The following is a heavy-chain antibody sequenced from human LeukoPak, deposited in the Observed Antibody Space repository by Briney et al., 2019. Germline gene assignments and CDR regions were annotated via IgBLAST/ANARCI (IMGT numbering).Heavy chain of an antibody. D-gene: IGHD1-26*01. CDR1: GFTFSNSA. Sequence: GGSLRLSCAASGFTFSNSAMSWVRQAPGKGLEWVSVISESGSTYNVDSVKGRFTISRDNSKNTLYLQMNSLRAEDTAVYYCAKDRRVGGPIGGDYWGQGTLVTVSS. V-gene: IGHV3-23*01. CDR3: AKDRRVGGPIGGDY. CDR2: ISESGST. J-gene: IGHJ4*02.